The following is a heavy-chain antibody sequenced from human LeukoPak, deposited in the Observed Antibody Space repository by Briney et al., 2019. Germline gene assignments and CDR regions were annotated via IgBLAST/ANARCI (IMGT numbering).Heavy chain of an antibody. CDR2: IYYSGST. J-gene: IGHJ3*02. Sequence: SETLSLTCTVSGGSISSYYWSWIRQPPGKGLEWIGYIYYSGSTNYNPSLKSRVTISVDTSKNQFSLKLSSVTAADTAVYYCARVDRIQLWYGTDAFDIWGQGTMVTVSS. V-gene: IGHV4-59*01. CDR3: ARVDRIQLWYGTDAFDI. D-gene: IGHD5-18*01. CDR1: GGSISSYY.